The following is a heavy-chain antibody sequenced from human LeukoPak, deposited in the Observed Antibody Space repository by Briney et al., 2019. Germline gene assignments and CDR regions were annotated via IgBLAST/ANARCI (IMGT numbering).Heavy chain of an antibody. D-gene: IGHD3-10*01. CDR2: ISSSSSYI. V-gene: IGHV3-21*01. Sequence: GSLRLSCAASGFTFSSYSMNWVRQAPGKGLEWVSSISSSSSYIYYADSVKGRFTISRDNVKNSLYLQMNSLRAEDTAVYYCARSPLYGSGRSWVLDPWGQGTLVTVSS. CDR3: ARSPLYGSGRSWVLDP. J-gene: IGHJ5*02. CDR1: GFTFSSYS.